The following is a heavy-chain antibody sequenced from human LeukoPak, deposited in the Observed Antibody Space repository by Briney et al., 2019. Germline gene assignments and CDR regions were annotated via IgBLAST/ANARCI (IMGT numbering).Heavy chain of an antibody. V-gene: IGHV3-11*01. Sequence: PGRSLRLSCAASGFTFSSYWMSWIRQAPGKGLEWVSYISSSGSTIYYADSVKGRFTISRDNAKNSLYLQMNSLRAEDTAVYYCARGAWDSGWYLVGGNIEGNYFDYWGQGTLVTVSS. D-gene: IGHD6-19*01. CDR1: GFTFSSYW. J-gene: IGHJ4*02. CDR3: ARGAWDSGWYLVGGNIEGNYFDY. CDR2: ISSSGSTI.